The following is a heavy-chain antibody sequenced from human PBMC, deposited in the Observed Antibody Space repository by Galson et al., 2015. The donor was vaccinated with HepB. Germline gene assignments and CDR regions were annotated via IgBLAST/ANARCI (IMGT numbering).Heavy chain of an antibody. CDR2: ISYTGDT. CDR1: GGSVSSGNYY. CDR3: ATSSLATILTAAPPGAFDI. J-gene: IGHJ3*02. D-gene: IGHD5-12*01. V-gene: IGHV4-61*01. Sequence: ETLSLPCTLSGGSVSSGNYYWSRIRQPPGKGLEWIGYISYTGDTKYNPSLKSRVTISGDTSKNQFSLKLSSVTAADTAVYYCATSSLATILTAAPPGAFDIWGQGTGVTVSS.